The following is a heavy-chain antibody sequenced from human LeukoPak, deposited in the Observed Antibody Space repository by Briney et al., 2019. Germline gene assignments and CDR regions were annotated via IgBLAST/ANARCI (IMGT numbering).Heavy chain of an antibody. CDR2: IYTGGST. CDR3: ASTGIVAAGPDY. CDR1: GGSISSGSYY. V-gene: IGHV4-61*02. D-gene: IGHD6-13*01. Sequence: SETLSLTCTVSGGSISSGSYYWSWIRQPAGKGLEWIGRIYTGGSTNYNPSLKSRVTISVDTSKNQFSLKLSSVTAADTAVYYCASTGIVAAGPDYWGQGTLVTVSS. J-gene: IGHJ4*02.